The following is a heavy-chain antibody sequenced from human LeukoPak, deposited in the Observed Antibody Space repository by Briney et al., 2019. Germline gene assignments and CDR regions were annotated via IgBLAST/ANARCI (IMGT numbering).Heavy chain of an antibody. CDR1: GYTFTGYY. CDR3: ARRRDYDFWSGYYSYYYGMDV. Sequence: ASVKVSCKASGYTFTGYYMHWVRQAPGQGLEWMGWINPNSGGTNYAQKFQGRVTMTRDTSISTAYMKLSRLRSDDTAAYYCARRRDYDFWSGYYSYYYGMDVWGQGTTVTVSS. V-gene: IGHV1-2*02. D-gene: IGHD3-3*01. CDR2: INPNSGGT. J-gene: IGHJ6*02.